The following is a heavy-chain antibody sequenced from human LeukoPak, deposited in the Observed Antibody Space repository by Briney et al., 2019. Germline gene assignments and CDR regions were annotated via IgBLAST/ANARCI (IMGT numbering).Heavy chain of an antibody. V-gene: IGHV1-3*01. D-gene: IGHD6-19*01. Sequence: EASVKVSCKASGYIFTHYCLHWVRQAPGQRLQWMGCIDGDDGKTQYSPKFQGRIAITRDTSANTAYIEVSRLRSEDTAVYYCVRGGPNPSGWLLDNWGHGTLVTVSS. CDR3: VRGGPNPSGWLLDN. J-gene: IGHJ4*01. CDR2: IDGDDGKT. CDR1: GYIFTHYC.